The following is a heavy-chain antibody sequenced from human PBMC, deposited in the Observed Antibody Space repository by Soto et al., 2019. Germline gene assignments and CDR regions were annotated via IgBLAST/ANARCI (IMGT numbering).Heavy chain of an antibody. CDR1: GDSVSSNSAA. J-gene: IGHJ6*03. V-gene: IGHV6-1*01. CDR2: TYYRSKWYN. Sequence: QSQTLSFTCAISGDSVSSNSAAWNWIRQSPSRGLEWLGRTYYRSKWYNDYAVSVKSRITINPDTSKNQFSLQLNSVTPEDTAVYYCAREPIAAAGTYYYYYYMDVWGKGTTVTVSS. CDR3: AREPIAAAGTYYYYYYMDV. D-gene: IGHD6-13*01.